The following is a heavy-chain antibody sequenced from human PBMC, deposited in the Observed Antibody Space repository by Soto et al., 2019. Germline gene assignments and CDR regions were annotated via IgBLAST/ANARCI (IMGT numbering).Heavy chain of an antibody. CDR3: AKDRD. CDR1: GFTVSNNY. CDR2: IYSSGST. J-gene: IGHJ4*02. V-gene: IGHV3-53*01. Sequence: LRLSCAASGFTVSNNYMTWVRQAPGKGLEWVSFIYSSGSTYYADSVKGRFTISRDNSENTLYLLMNSLRAEDTAVYYCAKDRDWGQGTLVTVSS.